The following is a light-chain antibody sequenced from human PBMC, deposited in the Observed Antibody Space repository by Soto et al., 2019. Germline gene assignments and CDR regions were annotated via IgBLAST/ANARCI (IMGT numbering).Light chain of an antibody. Sequence: EIVLTQSPGTLSLSPGERATLSCRTSQRVIGDHLAWYQQNPGQSPRLLLHGTSNRATGIPDRSSGSGSWNDFTLTISRLEREDFAVYSCQQYGSTPGTFGQGTKLEIK. CDR1: QRVIGDH. CDR3: QQYGSTPGT. J-gene: IGKJ1*01. CDR2: GTS. V-gene: IGKV3-20*01.